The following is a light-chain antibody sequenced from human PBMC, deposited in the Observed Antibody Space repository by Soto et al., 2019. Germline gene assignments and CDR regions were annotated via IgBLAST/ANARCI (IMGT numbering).Light chain of an antibody. CDR2: DAS. CDR1: SSNVGGYNY. Sequence: QSALTQPRSVSASPGQSVTISRTGTSSNVGGYNYVSWYQQNPGKAPKLMIYDASKRPSGVPDRFSGSKSGNAASLTISGLQAEDEADYYCCSYAASYTLVFGGGTKLTVL. CDR3: CSYAASYTLV. V-gene: IGLV2-11*01. J-gene: IGLJ2*01.